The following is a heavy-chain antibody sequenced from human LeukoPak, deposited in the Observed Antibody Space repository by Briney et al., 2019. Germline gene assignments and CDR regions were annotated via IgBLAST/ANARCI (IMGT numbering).Heavy chain of an antibody. V-gene: IGHV3-53*04. D-gene: IGHD5-12*01. Sequence: GGSLGLSCAASGLTVSSNYMSWVRQAPGKGLEWVSVIYSGGSTYYADSVKGRFTISRHNSKNTLYLQMNSLRAEDTAVYYCATPRLSGYENGMDVWGQGTTVTVSS. J-gene: IGHJ6*02. CDR2: IYSGGST. CDR1: GLTVSSNY. CDR3: ATPRLSGYENGMDV.